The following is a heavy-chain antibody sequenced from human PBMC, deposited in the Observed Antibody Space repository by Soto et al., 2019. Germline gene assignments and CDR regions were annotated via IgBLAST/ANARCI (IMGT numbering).Heavy chain of an antibody. CDR1: GFTFSSYG. J-gene: IGHJ4*02. CDR3: SKITDNYGSDF. D-gene: IGHD3-10*01. V-gene: IGHV3-23*01. Sequence: PGGSLRLSCAASGFTFSSYGMTWVRQAPGKGLEWVSSISGIGFSSFYADSVKGRFTISRDNSKSMLYLQMNSLRTEDTAVYYCSKITDNYGSDFWGQGSQVTVSS. CDR2: ISGIGFSS.